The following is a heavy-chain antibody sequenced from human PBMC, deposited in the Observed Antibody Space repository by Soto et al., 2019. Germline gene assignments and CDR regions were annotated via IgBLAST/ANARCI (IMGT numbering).Heavy chain of an antibody. CDR3: ARDLGIAVAGTNGMDV. J-gene: IGHJ6*02. D-gene: IGHD6-19*01. V-gene: IGHV3-33*01. CDR2: IWYDGSNK. Sequence: QVQLVESGGGVVQPGRSLRLSCAASGFTFSSYGMHWVRQAPGKGLEWVAVIWYDGSNKYYADSVKGRFTISRDNSKNSLYLQMNSLRAEDTAVYYCARDLGIAVAGTNGMDVWGQGTTVTVSS. CDR1: GFTFSSYG.